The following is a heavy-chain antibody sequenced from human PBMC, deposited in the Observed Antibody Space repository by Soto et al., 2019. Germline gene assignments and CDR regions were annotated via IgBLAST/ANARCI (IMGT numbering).Heavy chain of an antibody. V-gene: IGHV4-4*02. D-gene: IGHD1-26*01. CDR1: GVSISSSNW. CDR3: ASSFSGRYAAFEY. J-gene: IGHJ4*02. CDR2: IYHSGST. Sequence: QVQLQESGSGLVKPSGTLSLTCAVSGVSISSSNWWSWVRQPPGKGLEWIGEIYHSGSTNYNPSLKSRVTISVDKSKNQFSLKLSSVTAADTAVYYCASSFSGRYAAFEYWGQGTLVTVSS.